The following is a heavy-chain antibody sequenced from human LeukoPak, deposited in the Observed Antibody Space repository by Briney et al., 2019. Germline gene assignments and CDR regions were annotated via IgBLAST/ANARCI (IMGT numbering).Heavy chain of an antibody. CDR2: ISSSSSYT. CDR1: GFTFSSYA. Sequence: GGSLRLSCAASGFTFSSYAMHWVRQAPGKGLEWVSYISSSSSYTNYADSVKGRFTISRDNAKNSLYLQMNSLRAEDAAVYYCARASSPSLAIPGYWGQGTLVTVSS. CDR3: ARASSPSLAIPGY. V-gene: IGHV3-21*05. J-gene: IGHJ4*02. D-gene: IGHD2-2*01.